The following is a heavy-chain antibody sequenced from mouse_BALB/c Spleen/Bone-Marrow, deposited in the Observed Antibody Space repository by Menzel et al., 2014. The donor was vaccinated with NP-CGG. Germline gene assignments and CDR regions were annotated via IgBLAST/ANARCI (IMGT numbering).Heavy chain of an antibody. Sequence: VQLQQSGAELVRPGVSVKISCKGSSYTFTDYGMHWVKQSHAKSLEWIGVISTYYGDASYNQKFKGKATMTVDKSSSTAYMELARLTSEDSAIYYCAREGDTNFDVWGAGTTVTVSS. CDR2: ISTYYGDA. D-gene: IGHD3-3*01. CDR3: AREGDTNFDV. V-gene: IGHV1S137*01. J-gene: IGHJ1*01. CDR1: SYTFTDYG.